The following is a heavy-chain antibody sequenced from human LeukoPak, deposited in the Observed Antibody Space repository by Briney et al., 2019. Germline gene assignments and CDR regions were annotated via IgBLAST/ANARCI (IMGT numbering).Heavy chain of an antibody. CDR1: GASFSGYY. V-gene: IGHV4-34*01. CDR2: VYFSGTT. D-gene: IGHD6-13*01. J-gene: IGHJ4*02. CDR3: ARHMRGGTWYVFDY. Sequence: SETLSLTCAVYGASFSGYYWSWIRQPPGKGLEWIGSVYFSGTTYYNPSLKSRVTISLDTSENQFSLKLTSVTAADTAVYYCARHMRGGTWYVFDYWGQGTLVTVSS.